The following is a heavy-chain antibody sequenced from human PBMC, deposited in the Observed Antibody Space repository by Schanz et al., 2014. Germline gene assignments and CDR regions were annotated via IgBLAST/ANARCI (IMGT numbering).Heavy chain of an antibody. V-gene: IGHV3-13*01. CDR3: ARGTDWNLLY. J-gene: IGHJ4*02. D-gene: IGHD1-1*01. CDR2: IGYLGDT. CDR1: GFTVSSDH. Sequence: EVQLVESGGGFVQPGGSLGLSCVVSGFTVSSDHMSWVRQAPGKGLEWVSTIGYLGDTYYPDSVKGRFTVSRDSGQNSLYLQMNSLRAGDTAVYYCARGTDWNLLYWGQGALVTVSS.